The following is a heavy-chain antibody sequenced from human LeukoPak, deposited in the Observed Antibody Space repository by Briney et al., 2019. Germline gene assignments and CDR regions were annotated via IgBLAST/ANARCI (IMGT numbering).Heavy chain of an antibody. Sequence: SQTLSLTCAISGDSVSGDRATWNWIRQSPSRGLGWLGRTYYRSKWYHDYAFSVKSRISIIPDTSKNQFFLQLTSVTAADTAVYYCVRHSSISYRFFDSWGQGTLVTVSS. CDR2: TYYRSKWYH. J-gene: IGHJ4*02. V-gene: IGHV6-1*01. D-gene: IGHD6-13*01. CDR1: GDSVSGDRAT. CDR3: VRHSSISYRFFDS.